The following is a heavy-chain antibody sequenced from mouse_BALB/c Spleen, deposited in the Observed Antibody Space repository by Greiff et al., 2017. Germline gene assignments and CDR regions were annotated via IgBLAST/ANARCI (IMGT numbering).Heavy chain of an antibody. D-gene: IGHD2-1*01. V-gene: IGHV14-3*02. J-gene: IGHJ4*01. Sequence: VQLQQSGAELVKPGASVKLSCTASGFNIKDTYMHWVKQRPEQGLEWIGRIDPANGNTKYDPKFQGKATITADTSSNTAYLQLSSLTSEDTAVYYCARAGDDGNSYDMDYWGQGTSVTVSS. CDR3: ARAGDDGNSYDMDY. CDR2: IDPANGNT. CDR1: GFNIKDTY.